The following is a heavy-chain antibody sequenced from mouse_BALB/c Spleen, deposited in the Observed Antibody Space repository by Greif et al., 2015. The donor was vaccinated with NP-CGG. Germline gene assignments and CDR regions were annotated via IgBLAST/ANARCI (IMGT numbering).Heavy chain of an antibody. V-gene: IGHV1S22*01. D-gene: IGHD2-14*01. CDR3: TRRGYDGYFDY. CDR2: IYPGSGST. CDR1: GYTFTSYW. Sequence: GSELVRPGASVKLSCKASGYTFTSYWMHWVKQRPGQGLEWIGNIYPGSGSTNYDEKFKSKATLTVDTSSSTAYTQLSSLTSEDSAVYYCTRRGYDGYFDYWGQGTTLTVSS. J-gene: IGHJ2*01.